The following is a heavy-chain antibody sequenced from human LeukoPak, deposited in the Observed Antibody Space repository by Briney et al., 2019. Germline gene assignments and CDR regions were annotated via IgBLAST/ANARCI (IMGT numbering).Heavy chain of an antibody. CDR3: ARGDYGDYVFDY. D-gene: IGHD4-17*01. CDR1: GGSVSSGGFY. Sequence: SETLSLTCTVSGGSVSSGGFYWSWIRQPPGKGLEWIGYFYYSGSTNYNPSLKSRVTISVDTSKNQFSLKLSSVTAADTAVYYCARGDYGDYVFDYWGQGTLVTVSS. J-gene: IGHJ4*02. CDR2: FYYSGST. V-gene: IGHV4-61*08.